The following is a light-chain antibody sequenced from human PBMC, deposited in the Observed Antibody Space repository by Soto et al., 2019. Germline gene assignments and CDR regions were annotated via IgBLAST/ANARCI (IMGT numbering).Light chain of an antibody. CDR3: AAWDDSLNAWV. CDR1: NSNIGGNT. J-gene: IGLJ3*02. V-gene: IGLV1-44*01. CDR2: TNY. Sequence: QSVLTQPPSASGTPGQRVTISCSGSNSNIGGNTVNWFQQLPGAAPKLLIYTNYQRPSGVPGRFSGSKSGTSASLAISGLQSDDEADYYCAAWDDSLNAWVFGGGTKLTVL.